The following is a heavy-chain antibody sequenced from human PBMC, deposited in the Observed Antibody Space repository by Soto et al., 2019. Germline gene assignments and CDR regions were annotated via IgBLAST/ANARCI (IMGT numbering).Heavy chain of an antibody. J-gene: IGHJ4*02. V-gene: IGHV3-7*01. CDR2: INQDGSEK. CDR1: GFSLSTYW. Sequence: GSLRLSCADSGFSLSTYWVDWVRQTPGKGLEWVANINQDGSEKNYVDSVKGRFTIYRDKAKNSLYLQMSSLTDDDSALYYCSRSLNSWGQGTLVTGSS. CDR3: SRSLNS.